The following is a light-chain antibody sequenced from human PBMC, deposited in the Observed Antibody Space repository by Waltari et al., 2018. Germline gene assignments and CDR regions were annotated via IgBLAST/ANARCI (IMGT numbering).Light chain of an antibody. CDR3: CSYRGNSTFV. V-gene: IGLV2-23*03. Sequence: QTALTQPASVSGSPGQSITISCAGATNNIGTYNLVSWYQQHPDKAPKLIIFEGVKRPSGVSNRFSDSKSGNTASLTISGLQTEDEADYYCCSYRGNSTFVFGGGTKLTVL. CDR2: EGV. J-gene: IGLJ2*01. CDR1: TNNIGTYNL.